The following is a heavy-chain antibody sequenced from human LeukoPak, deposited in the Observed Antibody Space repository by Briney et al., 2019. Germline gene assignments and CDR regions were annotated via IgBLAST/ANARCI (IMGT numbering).Heavy chain of an antibody. CDR2: IYFSGGT. Sequence: SETLSLTCSVSGGSININHFYLGWIRQPPGKGLEWIGSIYFSGGTYYNPSLKSRVTISVDTSKNQFSLKLSSVTAADTAVYYCARLELRVHDAFDIWGQGTMVTVSS. CDR3: ARLELRVHDAFDI. D-gene: IGHD1-7*01. J-gene: IGHJ3*02. CDR1: GGSININHFY. V-gene: IGHV4-39*07.